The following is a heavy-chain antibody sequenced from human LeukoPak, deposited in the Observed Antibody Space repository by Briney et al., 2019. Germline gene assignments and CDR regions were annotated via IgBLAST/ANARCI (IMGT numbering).Heavy chain of an antibody. CDR1: GGSISSGSYY. J-gene: IGHJ4*02. CDR3: ARGARGSPTGPYFDY. D-gene: IGHD1-14*01. Sequence: PSETLSLTCTVSGGSISSGSYYWSWIRQPAGKGLEWIGRIYTSGSTNYNPSLKSRVTISVDTSKNQFSLKLSSVTAADTAVYYCARGARGSPTGPYFDYWGQGTLVTVSS. CDR2: IYTSGST. V-gene: IGHV4-61*02.